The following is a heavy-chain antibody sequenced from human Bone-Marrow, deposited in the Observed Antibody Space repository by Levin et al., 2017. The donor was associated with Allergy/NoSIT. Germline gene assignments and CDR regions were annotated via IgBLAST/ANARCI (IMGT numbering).Heavy chain of an antibody. D-gene: IGHD5-12*01. CDR1: GFTFSDHS. J-gene: IGHJ4*02. CDR2: IRNKNKNYST. CDR3: VDLGSGYIG. V-gene: IGHV3-72*01. Sequence: GGSLRLSCAASGFTFSDHSMDWVRQAPGEGLEWVARIRNKNKNYSTEYAAAGKCSFTISREDSKNSVDLEMSRVKTDAAAVYYCVDLGSGYIGWGQGNLVTVSS.